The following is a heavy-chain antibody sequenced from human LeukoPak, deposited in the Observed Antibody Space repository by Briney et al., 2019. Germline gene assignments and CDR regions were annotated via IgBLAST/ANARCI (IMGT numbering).Heavy chain of an antibody. CDR2: ISSNGKKK. CDR3: AREIFRGVAPEY. CDR1: GLTFSNYA. V-gene: IGHV3-30*04. Sequence: GGSLRLSCAASGLTFSNYAMYWVRQAPGKGLEWVALISSNGKKKYYTDSVKGRFTTSRDTPKKTLDLEMNSLKVDDTAVYYCAREIFRGVAPEYWGQGTLVTVST. D-gene: IGHD3-10*01. J-gene: IGHJ4*02.